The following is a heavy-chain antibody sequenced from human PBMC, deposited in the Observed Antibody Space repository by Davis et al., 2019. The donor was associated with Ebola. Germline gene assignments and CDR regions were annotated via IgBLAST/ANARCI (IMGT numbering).Heavy chain of an antibody. D-gene: IGHD2-2*01. Sequence: MPSETLSLTCAVYGGSFSGYYWSWIRQPPGKGLEWIGEINHSGSTNYNPSLKSRVTISVDTSKNQFSLKLSSVTAADTAVYYCARGRVVVPAAMGDYYYYGMDVWGKGTTVTVSS. CDR1: GGSFSGYY. J-gene: IGHJ6*04. V-gene: IGHV4-34*01. CDR2: INHSGST. CDR3: ARGRVVVPAAMGDYYYYGMDV.